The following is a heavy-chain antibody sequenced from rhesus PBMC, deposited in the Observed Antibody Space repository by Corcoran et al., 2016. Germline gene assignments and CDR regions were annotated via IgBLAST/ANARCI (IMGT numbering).Heavy chain of an antibody. V-gene: IGHV4-127*01. Sequence: QVQLKESGPGVVKPSETLSLTCAASGYSIRSDYGWSWIRQPPGKGLEWVGYIGCSSGSTNYNPSLKSRVTISKDTSKNQFSLKLSSVTAADTAVYYCARWGSSSYFGLFDYWGQGVLVTVSS. CDR3: ARWGSSSYFGLFDY. CDR2: IGCSSGST. D-gene: IGHD6-43*01. CDR1: GYSIRSDYG. J-gene: IGHJ4*01.